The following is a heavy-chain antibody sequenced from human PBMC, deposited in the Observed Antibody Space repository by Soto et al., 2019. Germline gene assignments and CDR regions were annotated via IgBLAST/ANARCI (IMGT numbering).Heavy chain of an antibody. CDR1: GYTFTSYG. D-gene: IGHD3-9*01. CDR2: ISAYNGNT. V-gene: IGHV1-18*01. CDR3: ARAMRNYDILTGYYDYYYYYYMDV. Sequence: QVPLVQSGAEVKKPGASVKVSCKASGYTFTSYGISWVRQAPGQGLEWMGWISAYNGNTNYAQKLQGRVTMTTDTSPSTAYMELRSLRSDDTAVYYCARAMRNYDILTGYYDYYYYYYMDVWGKGTTVTVSS. J-gene: IGHJ6*03.